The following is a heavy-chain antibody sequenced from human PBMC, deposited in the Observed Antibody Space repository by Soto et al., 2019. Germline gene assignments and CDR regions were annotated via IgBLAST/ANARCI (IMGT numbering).Heavy chain of an antibody. D-gene: IGHD2-21*02. V-gene: IGHV1-69*01. Sequence: QVQLVQSGAEVKKHGSSVKVSCKDSGGTFSSYAISWVRHAPGQGLEWMGGIIPIFGTANYAQKFQGRVTSNADESTRTTYMELSSLRSEDTAVYYCARALNGGNSARDSWGQGTLVNVSS. CDR1: GGTFSSYA. CDR2: IIPIFGTA. J-gene: IGHJ5*01. CDR3: ARALNGGNSARDS.